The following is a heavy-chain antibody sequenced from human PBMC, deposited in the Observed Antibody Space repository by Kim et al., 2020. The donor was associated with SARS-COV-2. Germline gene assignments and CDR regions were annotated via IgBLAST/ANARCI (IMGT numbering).Heavy chain of an antibody. D-gene: IGHD6-25*01. CDR1: GYSFTSYW. CDR3: ARLDSSDGRLTRSLYYYYGMDV. J-gene: IGHJ6*02. CDR2: IDPSDSYT. Sequence: GESLKISCKGSGYSFTSYWISWVRQMPGKGLEWMGRIDPSDSYTNYSPSFQGHVTISADKSISTAYLQWSSLKASDTAMYYCARLDSSDGRLTRSLYYYYGMDVWGQGTTVTVSS. V-gene: IGHV5-10-1*01.